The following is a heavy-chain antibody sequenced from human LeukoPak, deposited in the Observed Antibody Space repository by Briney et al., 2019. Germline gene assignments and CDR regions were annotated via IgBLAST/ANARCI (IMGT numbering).Heavy chain of an antibody. Sequence: GGSLRLSCAASGFAFSSYSMDWVRLAPGKGLECVSYISSSSGTIYYADSVKGRFTISRDNAKNSLYLQMNSLRAEDTAVYYCARVVYSNSSSTSFDYWGQGTLVTVSS. D-gene: IGHD6-6*01. J-gene: IGHJ4*02. CDR1: GFAFSSYS. CDR2: ISSSSGTI. CDR3: ARVVYSNSSSTSFDY. V-gene: IGHV3-48*04.